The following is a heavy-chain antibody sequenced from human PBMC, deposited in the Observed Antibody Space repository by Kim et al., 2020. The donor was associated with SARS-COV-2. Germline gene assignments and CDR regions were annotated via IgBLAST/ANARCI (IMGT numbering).Heavy chain of an antibody. CDR2: INWNGGST. CDR1: GFTFDDYG. D-gene: IGHD1-26*01. V-gene: IGHV3-20*01. Sequence: GGSLRLSCAASGFTFDDYGMSWVRQAPGKGLEWVSGINWNGGSTGYADSVKGRFTISRDNAKNSLYLQMNSLRAEDTALYHCARVSIPLGAGGMDVWGQGTTVTGSS. J-gene: IGHJ6*02. CDR3: ARVSIPLGAGGMDV.